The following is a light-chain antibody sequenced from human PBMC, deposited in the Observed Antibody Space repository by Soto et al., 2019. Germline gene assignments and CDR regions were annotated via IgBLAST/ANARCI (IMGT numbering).Light chain of an antibody. CDR1: SSDVGGYNY. J-gene: IGLJ2*01. CDR3: SSYTSSSTLV. CDR2: EVS. Sequence: QSVLTQPASVSGSPGQSITISCTGTSSDVGGYNYVSWYQQHPGKAPKLMIYEVSNRPSGVSNRFSGSKSGNTASLTISGLQAEDEADYYCSSYTSSSTLVFGGGTQAHRP. V-gene: IGLV2-14*01.